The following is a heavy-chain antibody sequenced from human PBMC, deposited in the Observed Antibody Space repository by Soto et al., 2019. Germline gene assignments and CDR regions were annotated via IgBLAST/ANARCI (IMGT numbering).Heavy chain of an antibody. D-gene: IGHD6-19*01. CDR1: GFTFSSYG. CDR3: ARGGSVAGTGRYYYGMDV. V-gene: IGHV3-33*01. J-gene: IGHJ6*02. Sequence: QVQLVESGGGVVQPGRSLRLSCAASGFTFSSYGMHWVRQAPGKGLEWVAVIWYDGSNKYYADSVKGRFTISRDNSKNTLYLQMNSLRAEDTAVYYCARGGSVAGTGRYYYGMDVGGQGTTVTVSS. CDR2: IWYDGSNK.